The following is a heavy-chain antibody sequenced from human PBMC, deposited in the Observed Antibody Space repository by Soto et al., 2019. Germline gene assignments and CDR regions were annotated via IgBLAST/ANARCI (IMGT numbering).Heavy chain of an antibody. Sequence: EVHLVESGGHMVRPGESLRLSCAASGFNFEEYGMTWVRQAPGKGLEWVAGSNWDGDDTGYADSVQGRFTISRDNAKKFLYLQMNSLRVEDTALYYCARGDIAVAVSSDYWGQGTLVTVSS. D-gene: IGHD6-19*01. CDR1: GFNFEEYG. CDR2: SNWDGDDT. CDR3: ARGDIAVAVSSDY. J-gene: IGHJ4*02. V-gene: IGHV3-20*04.